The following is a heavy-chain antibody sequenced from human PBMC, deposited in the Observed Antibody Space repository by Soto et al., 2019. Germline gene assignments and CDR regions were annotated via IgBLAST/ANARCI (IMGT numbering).Heavy chain of an antibody. CDR2: IYYSGST. J-gene: IGHJ4*02. Sequence: QVQLQESGPGLVKPSQTLSLTCTVSGGSISSGGYYWSWIRQHPGKGLEWIGYIYYSGSTYYNPSRKSRVTISVDTSKNQFSLKLSSVTAADTAVYYCARGGDITPFPVDYWGQGTLVTVSS. D-gene: IGHD3-9*01. CDR1: GGSISSGGYY. V-gene: IGHV4-31*03. CDR3: ARGGDITPFPVDY.